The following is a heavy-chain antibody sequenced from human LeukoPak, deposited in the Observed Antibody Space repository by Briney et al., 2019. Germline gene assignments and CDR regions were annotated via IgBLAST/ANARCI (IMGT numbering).Heavy chain of an antibody. Sequence: GESLKISCKGSGYSFTSYWIGWVRQMPGKGLEWMGIIYPGDSGTRYSPSFQGQVTISADKSISTAYLQWSSLKASDTAMYYCARHRVQLDSYYYYYYMDVWGKGTTVTVSS. V-gene: IGHV5-51*01. CDR3: ARHRVQLDSYYYYYYMDV. D-gene: IGHD1-1*01. CDR2: IYPGDSGT. CDR1: GYSFTSYW. J-gene: IGHJ6*03.